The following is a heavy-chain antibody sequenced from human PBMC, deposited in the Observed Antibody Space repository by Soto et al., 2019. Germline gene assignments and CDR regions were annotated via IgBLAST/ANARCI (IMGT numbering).Heavy chain of an antibody. J-gene: IGHJ5*02. CDR2: ISGSGGST. D-gene: IGHD6-13*01. V-gene: IGHV3-23*01. CDR1: GGKCGDHA. Sequence: GGPIRLSGTSAGGKCGDHAVSWVRKEKVKGLEWVSAISGSGGSTYYADSVKGRFTISRDNSKNTLYLQMNSLRAEDTAVYYCAKDHVGSSWKNWFDPWVQGTLVIV. CDR3: AKDHVGSSWKNWFDP.